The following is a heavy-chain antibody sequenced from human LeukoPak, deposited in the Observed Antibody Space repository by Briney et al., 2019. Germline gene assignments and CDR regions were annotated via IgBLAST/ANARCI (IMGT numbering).Heavy chain of an antibody. CDR3: ARDSAMIVVVNLDY. J-gene: IGHJ4*02. CDR1: GFTFSSYA. Sequence: GGSLRLSCAASGFTFSSYAMHWVRQAPGKGLEWVAVISYDGSNKYYAGSVKGRFTISRDNSKNTLYLQMNSLRAEDTAVYYCARDSAMIVVVNLDYWGQGTLVTVSS. D-gene: IGHD3-22*01. V-gene: IGHV3-30-3*01. CDR2: ISYDGSNK.